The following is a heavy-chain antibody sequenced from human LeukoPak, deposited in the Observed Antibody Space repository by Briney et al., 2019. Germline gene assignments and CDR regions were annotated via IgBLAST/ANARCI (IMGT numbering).Heavy chain of an antibody. D-gene: IGHD6-19*01. V-gene: IGHV3-48*03. CDR1: GFTFSSYE. CDR3: AREYHSSGFGYDY. J-gene: IGHJ4*02. Sequence: PGGSLRLSCAASGFTFSSYEMNWVRQAPGKGLEWVSYISSSGSTIYYADSVKGRFTISRDNAKNSLYLQMNSLRAEDTAVYYCAREYHSSGFGYDYWGQGTLVTVSS. CDR2: ISSSGSTI.